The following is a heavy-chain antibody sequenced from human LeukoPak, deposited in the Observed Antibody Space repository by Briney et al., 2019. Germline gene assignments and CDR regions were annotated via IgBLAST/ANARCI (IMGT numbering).Heavy chain of an antibody. Sequence: SETLSLTYAVYCVPFNFYYGRCLRHPPEKALEWIGEINHSGSTNYNPSLKSRVTISVDTSKNQFSLKLSSVTAADTAVYYCASYSSWYPHWGQGTLVTVSS. CDR2: INHSGST. V-gene: IGHV4-34*01. CDR1: CVPFNFYY. D-gene: IGHD6-13*01. CDR3: ASYSSWYPH. J-gene: IGHJ4*02.